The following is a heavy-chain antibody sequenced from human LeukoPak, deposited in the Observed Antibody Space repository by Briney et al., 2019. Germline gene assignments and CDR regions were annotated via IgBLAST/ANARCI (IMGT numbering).Heavy chain of an antibody. CDR2: IKSKTDGGTT. J-gene: IGHJ4*02. CDR3: TTWVVTSHCSSTSCSIDY. CDR1: GFTFSNAW. V-gene: IGHV3-15*01. D-gene: IGHD2-2*01. Sequence: GGSLRLSCAASGFTFSNAWMSWVRQAPGKGLEWVGRIKSKTDGGTTDYAAPVKGRFTISRDDSKNTLYLQMNSLKTEDTAVYYCTTWVVTSHCSSTSCSIDYWGQGTLVTVSS.